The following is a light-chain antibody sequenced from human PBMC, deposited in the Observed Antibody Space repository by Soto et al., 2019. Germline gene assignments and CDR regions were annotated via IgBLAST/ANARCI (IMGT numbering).Light chain of an antibody. CDR2: DVS. CDR3: QQYNNWPRTWT. V-gene: IGKV3-11*01. CDR1: QSISSY. J-gene: IGKJ1*01. Sequence: EIVLTQSPATLSLSPGETATLSCRASQSISSYLAWYQQKPGQAPSLLIYDVSNRAPGIPARFSGSGSGTDFTLTISSLEPEDFAVYYCQQYNNWPRTWTFGKGTKVDIK.